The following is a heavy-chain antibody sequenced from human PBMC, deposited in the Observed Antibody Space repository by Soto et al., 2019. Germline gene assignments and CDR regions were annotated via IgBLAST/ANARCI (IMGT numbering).Heavy chain of an antibody. D-gene: IGHD6-19*01. CDR3: TSAAVASY. J-gene: IGHJ4*02. CDR1: GFTFSDSA. Sequence: EVQLVESGGGLVKPGGSLKVSCAASGFTFSDSAMHWVRQASGKGLEWVGRIRGKTNSYATTYAASLKGRFTISRDDSKSTTYLQMNSLKAEDTAVYYCTSAAVASYWGQGTLVTVSS. V-gene: IGHV3-73*02. CDR2: IRGKTNSYAT.